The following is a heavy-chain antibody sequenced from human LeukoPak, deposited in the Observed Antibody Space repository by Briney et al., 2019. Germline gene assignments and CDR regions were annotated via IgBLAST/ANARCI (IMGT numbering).Heavy chain of an antibody. J-gene: IGHJ4*02. Sequence: PGGSLRLSCAASGFTFSSYSMSWVRQAPGKGLEWVSSISSSSSYIYYADSVKGRFTISRDNAKNSLYLQMNSLRAEDTAVYYCARGGYSSSWYVNYWGQGTLVTVSS. CDR1: GFTFSSYS. CDR2: ISSSSSYI. CDR3: ARGGYSSSWYVNY. D-gene: IGHD6-13*01. V-gene: IGHV3-21*01.